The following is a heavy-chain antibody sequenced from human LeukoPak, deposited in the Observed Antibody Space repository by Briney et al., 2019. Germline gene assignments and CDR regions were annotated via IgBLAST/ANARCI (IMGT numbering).Heavy chain of an antibody. CDR2: INPSGGST. J-gene: IGHJ4*02. V-gene: IGHV1-46*01. CDR3: AREVGACDY. CDR1: GYTFSSYF. Sequence: ASVKVSCKASGYTFSSYFMHWVRQAPGQGLEWMGVINPSGGSTTYAQNFQGRVTMTSDMSTSTVYMELSSLRSEDTAVYYCAREVGACDYWGQGTLVTVSS. D-gene: IGHD1-26*01.